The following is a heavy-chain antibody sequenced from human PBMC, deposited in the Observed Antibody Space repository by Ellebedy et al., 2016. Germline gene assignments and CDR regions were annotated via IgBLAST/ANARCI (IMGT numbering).Heavy chain of an antibody. CDR3: ARGEGCSGGSCYSGGLFDYYYYMDV. D-gene: IGHD2-15*01. CDR1: GYTFTGYY. V-gene: IGHV1-2*02. Sequence: ASVKVSXXASGYTFTGYYMHWVRQAPGQGLEWMGWINPNSGGTNYAQKFQGRVTMTRDTSISTAYMELSRLRSDDTAVYYCARGEGCSGGSCYSGGLFDYYYYMDVWGKGTTVTVSS. J-gene: IGHJ6*03. CDR2: INPNSGGT.